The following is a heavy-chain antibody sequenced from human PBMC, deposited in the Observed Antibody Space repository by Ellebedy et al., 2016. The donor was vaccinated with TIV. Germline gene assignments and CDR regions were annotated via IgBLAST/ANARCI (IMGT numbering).Heavy chain of an antibody. CDR3: AKVPDYYDSSGYSDY. J-gene: IGHJ4*02. Sequence: GESLKISCAASGFTFSSYAMSWVRQAPGKGLEWVSAISGSGGSTYYADSVKGRFTISRDNSKNTLYLQMNSLRAEDTAVYYCAKVPDYYDSSGYSDYWGQGTLVTVSS. V-gene: IGHV3-23*01. D-gene: IGHD3-22*01. CDR1: GFTFSSYA. CDR2: ISGSGGST.